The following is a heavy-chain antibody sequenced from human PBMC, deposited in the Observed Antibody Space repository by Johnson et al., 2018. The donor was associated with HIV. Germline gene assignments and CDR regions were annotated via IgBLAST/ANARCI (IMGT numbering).Heavy chain of an antibody. CDR3: ARADGMTDYGDYVGAFDI. CDR2: ISYDGSNK. V-gene: IGHV3-30*03. Sequence: QVQLVESGGGLVKPGGSLRLSCAASGFTFSTYGMHWVRRAPGKGLAWVAVISYDGSNKYYADSVKGRFTISRDNSKNTLYLQMNSLRAEDTALYYCARADGMTDYGDYVGAFDIWGQGTMVTVSS. CDR1: GFTFSTYG. J-gene: IGHJ3*02. D-gene: IGHD4-17*01.